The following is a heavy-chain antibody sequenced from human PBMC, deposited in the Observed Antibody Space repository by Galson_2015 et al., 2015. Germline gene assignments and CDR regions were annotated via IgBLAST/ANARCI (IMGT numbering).Heavy chain of an antibody. Sequence: LSLTCTVSGGSISSSSYYWGWIRQPPGKGLEWIGSIYYSGSTYYNPSLKSRVTISVDTSKNQFSLKLSSVTAADTAVYYCARQGAYYDFWSGYYAGSGALDIWGQGTMVTVSS. V-gene: IGHV4-39*01. CDR2: IYYSGST. D-gene: IGHD3-3*01. J-gene: IGHJ3*02. CDR1: GGSISSSSYY. CDR3: ARQGAYYDFWSGYYAGSGALDI.